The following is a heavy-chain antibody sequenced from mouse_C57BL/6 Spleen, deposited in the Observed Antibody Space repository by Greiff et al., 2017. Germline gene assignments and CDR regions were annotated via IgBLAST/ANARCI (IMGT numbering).Heavy chain of an antibody. V-gene: IGHV1-39*01. CDR1: GYSFTDYN. CDR3: ASNYYGSSYFGG. D-gene: IGHD1-1*01. J-gene: IGHJ2*01. CDR2: INPNYGTT. Sequence: EVQLQQSGPELVKPGASVTISCKASGYSFTDYNMNWVKQRNGKRLEWIGVINPNYGTTSYNQKFKSKATLTVDQSSSTDYMQLNSLTSEDSAVYYCASNYYGSSYFGGWGQGTTLTVAS.